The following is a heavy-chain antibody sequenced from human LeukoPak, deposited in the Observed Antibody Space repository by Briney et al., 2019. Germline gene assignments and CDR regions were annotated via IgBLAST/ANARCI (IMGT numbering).Heavy chain of an antibody. V-gene: IGHV3-23*01. CDR2: ISGSGGST. J-gene: IGHJ6*03. Sequence: PGGSPRLSCAASGFTFSSYGMSWVRQAPGKGLEWVSAISGSGGSTYYADSVKGRFTVSRDNSKNTLYLQMKSLRAEDTAVYYCAKGGGYEAQYYYYYLDVWGKGTTVTISS. CDR1: GFTFSSYG. D-gene: IGHD5-12*01. CDR3: AKGGGYEAQYYYYYLDV.